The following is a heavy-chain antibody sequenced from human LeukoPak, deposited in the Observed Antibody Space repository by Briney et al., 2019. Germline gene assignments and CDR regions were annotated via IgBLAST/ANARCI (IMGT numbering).Heavy chain of an antibody. D-gene: IGHD1-14*01. CDR3: ARSEYYFDY. J-gene: IGHJ4*02. Sequence: SETLSLTCTVSGGSISSYYWSWIRQPPGKGLEWIGYIYYSGSTNYNPSLKSRVTISVDTSKNQFSLKLSSVTAADTAVYYCARSEYYFDYWGQGTLVTVSS. CDR1: GGSISSYY. V-gene: IGHV4-59*01. CDR2: IYYSGST.